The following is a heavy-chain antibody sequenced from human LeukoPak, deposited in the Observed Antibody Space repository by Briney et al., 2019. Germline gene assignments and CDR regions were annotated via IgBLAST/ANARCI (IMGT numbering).Heavy chain of an antibody. D-gene: IGHD3-16*02. CDR2: ISYDGSNK. J-gene: IGHJ4*02. CDR3: ASSGLSLGELSPFYFDY. V-gene: IGHV3-30-3*01. CDR1: GFTFSSYA. Sequence: GRSLRLSCAASGFTFSSYAMHWVRQAPGKGLEWVAVISYDGSNKYYADSVKGRFTISRDNSKNTLYLQMNSRRAEDTGVYYCASSGLSLGELSPFYFDYWGQGPLVTVSS.